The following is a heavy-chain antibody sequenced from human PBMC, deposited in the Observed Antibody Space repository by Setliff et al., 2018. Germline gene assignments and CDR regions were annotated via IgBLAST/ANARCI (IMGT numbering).Heavy chain of an antibody. Sequence: PGESLKISCKGSGYSFSNFWIGWVRQVPGKGLEWMGIIYPVDSHTRYSPSFQGQVTMSADKSISTAYLQWSSLKAADTAMYYCARSLVVATSSVYFDYWGQGALVTVSS. D-gene: IGHD1-26*01. J-gene: IGHJ4*02. V-gene: IGHV5-51*01. CDR3: ARSLVVATSSVYFDY. CDR2: IYPVDSHT. CDR1: GYSFSNFW.